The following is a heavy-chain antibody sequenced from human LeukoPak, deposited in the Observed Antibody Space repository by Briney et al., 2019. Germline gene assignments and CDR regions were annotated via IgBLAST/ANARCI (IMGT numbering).Heavy chain of an antibody. CDR2: IWYDGGNK. Sequence: PGGSLRLSCAASGFTFSSYGMHWVRQAPGKGLEWVALIWYDGGNKYFADSVKGRFTISRDNSQNTLYLQMNSLRAEDTAVYYCAREYYYDISGYFLDYWGQGTLVTASS. CDR3: AREYYYDISGYFLDY. J-gene: IGHJ4*02. CDR1: GFTFSSYG. V-gene: IGHV3-33*01. D-gene: IGHD3-22*01.